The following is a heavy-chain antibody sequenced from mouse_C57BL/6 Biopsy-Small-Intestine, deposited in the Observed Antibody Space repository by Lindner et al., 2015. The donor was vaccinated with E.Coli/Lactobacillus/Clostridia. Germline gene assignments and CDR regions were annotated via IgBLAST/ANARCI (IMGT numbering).Heavy chain of an antibody. CDR3: AISVAARPSSMDV. CDR1: GGTFKSNA. J-gene: IGHJ1*01. CDR2: IIPFLGIG. Sequence: SVKVSCKASGGTFKSNAISWVRQAPGQGLEWMGRIIPFLGIGDYAQKFHGRVTITADTSTNTSYMEFSSLRSDDTAVYYCAISVAARPSSMDVWGQGTAVTVSS. D-gene: IGHD6-2*01. V-gene: IGHV1-81*01.